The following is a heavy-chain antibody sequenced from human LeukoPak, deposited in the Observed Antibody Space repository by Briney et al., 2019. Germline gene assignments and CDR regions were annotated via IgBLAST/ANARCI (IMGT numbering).Heavy chain of an antibody. J-gene: IGHJ4*02. CDR2: ISGSGGTT. Sequence: HPGGSLRLSCAASGFTFSSYAMSWVRQAPGKGLEWVSTISGSGGTTYYTDSVRGRFTISRDNSNNTLFLQMNSLRAEDTAVYYCVLFLRYVDYWGQGTLVTVSS. CDR1: GFTFSSYA. V-gene: IGHV3-23*01. D-gene: IGHD2-21*01. CDR3: VLFLRYVDY.